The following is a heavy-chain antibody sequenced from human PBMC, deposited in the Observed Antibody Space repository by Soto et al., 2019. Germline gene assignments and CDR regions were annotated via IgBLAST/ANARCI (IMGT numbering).Heavy chain of an antibody. Sequence: GFLRLSCAASGFSLSSYEMTWVRQAPGKGLEWVSYISSSGSTIYYADSVKGRFTISRDNAKNSLYLQMNSLRAEDTAVYYCARQEYNWFDPWGQGTLVTVSS. CDR3: ARQEYNWFDP. J-gene: IGHJ5*02. CDR2: ISSSGSTI. V-gene: IGHV3-48*03. CDR1: GFSLSSYE.